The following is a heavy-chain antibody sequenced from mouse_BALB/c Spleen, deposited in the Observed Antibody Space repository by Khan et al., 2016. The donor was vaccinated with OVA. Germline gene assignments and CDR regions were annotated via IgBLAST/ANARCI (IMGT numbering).Heavy chain of an antibody. D-gene: IGHD4-1*01. CDR2: ILPGSGST. Sequence: QVQLQQPGAELMKPGASVKISCKATGYTFSSYWIEWVKERPGHGLEWIGEILPGSGSTNYNEKFKGKATFTVETSSNTVYMQLSSLTSEDSAVYHCARRDWEGYFDYWGQGTTFTVSS. CDR3: ARRDWEGYFDY. V-gene: IGHV1-9*01. CDR1: GYTFSSYW. J-gene: IGHJ2*01.